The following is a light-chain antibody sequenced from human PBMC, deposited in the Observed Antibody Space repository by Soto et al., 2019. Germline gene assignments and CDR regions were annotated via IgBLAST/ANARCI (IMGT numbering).Light chain of an antibody. CDR2: DAS. Sequence: DIQMTQSPSTLSASVGDRVTITCRASQSISRGLAWYQHKPGKAPKLLIYDASTLESGVPSRFSGRGAGTEVTCTSSSLQPEDLATYYWQQYKSYWTFGQGTEVEI. J-gene: IGKJ1*01. V-gene: IGKV1-5*01. CDR3: QQYKSYWT. CDR1: QSISRG.